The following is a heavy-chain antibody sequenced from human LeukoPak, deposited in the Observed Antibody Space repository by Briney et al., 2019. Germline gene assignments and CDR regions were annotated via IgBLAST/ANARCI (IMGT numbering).Heavy chain of an antibody. CDR2: IKGDESAR. D-gene: IGHD1-26*01. V-gene: IGHV3-7*01. CDR3: ARDVGGSLDY. Sequence: PGGSLRLSCAASGFTFSTYWMAWVRQAPGKGLGWVANIKGDESARHQADSVKGRFTISRDNAKKSVYLQMSSLRGEDTAVYYCARDVGGSLDYWGQGTLVTVSS. J-gene: IGHJ4*02. CDR1: GFTFSTYW.